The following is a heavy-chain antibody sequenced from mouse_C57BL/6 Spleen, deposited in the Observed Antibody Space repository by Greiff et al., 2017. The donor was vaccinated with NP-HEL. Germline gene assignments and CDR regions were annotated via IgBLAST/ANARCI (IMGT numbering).Heavy chain of an antibody. CDR2: INPSNGGT. V-gene: IGHV1-53*01. D-gene: IGHD1-1*01. J-gene: IGHJ3*01. CDR1: GYTFTSYW. CDR3: AREDYGSSLFAY. Sequence: VQLQQPGTELVKPGASVKLSCKASGYTFTSYWMHWVKQRPGQGLEWIGNINPSNGGTNYNEKFKSKATLTVDKSSSTAYMQLSSLTSEDSAVDYCAREDYGSSLFAYWGQGTLVTVSA.